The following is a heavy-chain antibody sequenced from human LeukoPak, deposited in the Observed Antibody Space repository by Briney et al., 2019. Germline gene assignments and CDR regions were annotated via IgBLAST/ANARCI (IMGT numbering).Heavy chain of an antibody. J-gene: IGHJ3*02. CDR3: AREAPSHDAFDI. CDR2: IWYDGSNK. V-gene: IGHV3-33*01. Sequence: GRSLRLSCAASGFTFSSYGMHWVRQAPGKGLEWVAVIWYDGSNKYYADSVKGRFTISRDNSKNTLYLQMNSLRAEDTAVYYCAREAPSHDAFDIWGQGTMVTVSS. CDR1: GFTFSSYG.